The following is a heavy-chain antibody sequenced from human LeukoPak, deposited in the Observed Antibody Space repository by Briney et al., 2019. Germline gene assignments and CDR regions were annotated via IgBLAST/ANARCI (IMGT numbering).Heavy chain of an antibody. CDR2: ISGSGGST. CDR3: AKSGQQLVPYYYYGMDV. Sequence: GGSLRLSCAASGFTFSSYAMRWVRQAPGRGLEWVSAISGSGGSTYYADSVKGRFTISRDNSKNTLYLQMNSLRAEDTAVYYCAKSGQQLVPYYYYGMDVWGQGTTVTVSS. V-gene: IGHV3-23*01. J-gene: IGHJ6*02. D-gene: IGHD6-13*01. CDR1: GFTFSSYA.